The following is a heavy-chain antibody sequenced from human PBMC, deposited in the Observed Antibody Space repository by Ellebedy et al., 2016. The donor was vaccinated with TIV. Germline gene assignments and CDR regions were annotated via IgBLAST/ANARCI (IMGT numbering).Heavy chain of an antibody. CDR1: GFTFSSFA. V-gene: IGHV3-23*01. J-gene: IGHJ4*02. CDR2: ISADGVST. Sequence: GGSLRLSCAASGFTFSSFAMHWVRQAPGKGLEWLSVISADGVSTYHAGSVKGRFTSTRDNSKNTLYLQMSRLSAEDTAVYYCAKGSSSGFNYDRVGFEYWGQGTLVTVSS. D-gene: IGHD3-22*01. CDR3: AKGSSSGFNYDRVGFEY.